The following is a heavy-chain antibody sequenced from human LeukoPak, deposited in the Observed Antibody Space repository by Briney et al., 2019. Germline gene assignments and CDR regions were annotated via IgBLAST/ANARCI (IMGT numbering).Heavy chain of an antibody. Sequence: ASVEVSCKASGYTFTSYAMHWVRQAPGQRLEWMGWINAGNGNTKYSQKLQGRVTITRDTSASTAYMELSSLRSEDTAVYYCARDDYYDSSGYYYFDYWGQGTLVTVSS. CDR3: ARDDYYDSSGYYYFDY. V-gene: IGHV1-3*01. CDR1: GYTFTSYA. D-gene: IGHD3-22*01. J-gene: IGHJ4*02. CDR2: INAGNGNT.